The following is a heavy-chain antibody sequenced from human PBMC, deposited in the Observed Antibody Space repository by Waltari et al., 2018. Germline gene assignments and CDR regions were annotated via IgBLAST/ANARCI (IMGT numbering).Heavy chain of an antibody. V-gene: IGHV3-74*01. J-gene: IGHJ3*02. CDR2: INSYGSST. CDR1: GFTFSSYW. CDR3: AREGYGDYDAFDI. D-gene: IGHD4-17*01. Sequence: EVQLVESGGGLVQPGGSLRLYCAASGFTFSSYWMHWVRQAPGKGLVWVSRINSYGSSTSYADSVKGRFTISRDNAKNTLYLQMNSLRAEDTAVYYCAREGYGDYDAFDIWGQGTMVTVSS.